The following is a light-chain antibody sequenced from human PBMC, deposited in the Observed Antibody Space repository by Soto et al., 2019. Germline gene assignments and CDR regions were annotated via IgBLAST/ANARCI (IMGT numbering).Light chain of an antibody. Sequence: QSALTQPASVSGSPGQSITISCTGTSSDVDAYIYVSWYQQYPGEAPKLMIYDVSNRFSGVSNRFSGSKSGNTASLTISGLQAEDEADYYCSSYTSSSTLVFGGGTKLTVL. V-gene: IGLV2-14*01. CDR1: SSDVDAYIY. CDR2: DVS. CDR3: SSYTSSSTLV. J-gene: IGLJ2*01.